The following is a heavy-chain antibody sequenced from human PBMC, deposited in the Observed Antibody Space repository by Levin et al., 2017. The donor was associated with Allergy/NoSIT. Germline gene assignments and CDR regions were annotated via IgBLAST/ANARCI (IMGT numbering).Heavy chain of an antibody. Sequence: GESLKISCAASGFTFNNYAMSWVCQAPGKGLEWVSAIINSGVGTYYADSVKGRFTISRDNSKNTMYLQMNSLRAEDTAVYFCAKDAIRGSDQPYYFDYWGQGTLVTASS. CDR2: IINSGVGT. CDR1: GFTFNNYA. D-gene: IGHD6-19*01. V-gene: IGHV3-23*01. CDR3: AKDAIRGSDQPYYFDY. J-gene: IGHJ4*02.